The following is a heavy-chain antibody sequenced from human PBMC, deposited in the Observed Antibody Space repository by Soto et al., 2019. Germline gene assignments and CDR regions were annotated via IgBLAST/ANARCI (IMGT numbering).Heavy chain of an antibody. J-gene: IGHJ6*02. V-gene: IGHV5-10-1*01. CDR1: GYSFTSYW. Sequence: GDSLKISCKGSGYSFTSYWISWVRQMPGKGLEGMGRIDPSDSYTNYSPSFQGHVTISADKSISTAYLQWSSLKASDTAMYYCARWDCSSTSGPYYYYYGMDVWGQGNTVTV. CDR3: ARWDCSSTSGPYYYYYGMDV. CDR2: IDPSDSYT. D-gene: IGHD2-2*01.